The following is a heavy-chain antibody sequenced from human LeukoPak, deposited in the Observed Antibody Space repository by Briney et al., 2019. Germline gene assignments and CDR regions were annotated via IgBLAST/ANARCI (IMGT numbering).Heavy chain of an antibody. J-gene: IGHJ4*02. Sequence: PGGSLRLSCAASGFTFSSYAMHWVRQAPGKGLGWVAVISYDGSNKYYADSVKGRFTISRDNPKNTLYLQMNSLRAEDTAVYYCARDSGFYSSSSDPLDYWGQGTLVTVSS. CDR1: GFTFSSYA. CDR2: ISYDGSNK. CDR3: ARDSGFYSSSSDPLDY. D-gene: IGHD6-6*01. V-gene: IGHV3-30*04.